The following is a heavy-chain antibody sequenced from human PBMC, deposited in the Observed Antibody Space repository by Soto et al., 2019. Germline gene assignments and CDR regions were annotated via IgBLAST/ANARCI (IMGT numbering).Heavy chain of an antibody. CDR1: GGSISVYY. CDR2: IYYSGSS. D-gene: IGHD3-10*01. Sequence: SETLSLTCTISGGSISVYYWSWVRQRPGKGLEWIGNIYYSGSSYNNPSLKSRVTISVNTSKNQFSLNLRSVTAADTAVYYCARDSDYYSSGSFDYWGQGTLVTVSS. V-gene: IGHV4-31*03. CDR3: ARDSDYYSSGSFDY. J-gene: IGHJ4*02.